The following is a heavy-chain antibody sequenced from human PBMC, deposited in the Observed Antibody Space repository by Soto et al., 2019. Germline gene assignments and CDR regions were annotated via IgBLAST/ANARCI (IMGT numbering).Heavy chain of an antibody. CDR3: ARLIAAAGTFDY. CDR1: GYSFTNYD. CDR2: ISPYNGDT. V-gene: IGHV1-18*01. D-gene: IGHD6-13*01. J-gene: IGHJ4*02. Sequence: GASVKVSCKAPGYSFTNYDISWVRQAPGQGLEWMGWISPYNGDTNYAQKLQGRVTMTTDTSTSTAYMELRSLRSDDTAVYCCARLIAAAGTFDYWGQGTLVTVSS.